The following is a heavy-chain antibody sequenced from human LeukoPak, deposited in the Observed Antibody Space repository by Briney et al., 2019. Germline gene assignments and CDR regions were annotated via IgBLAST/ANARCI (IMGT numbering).Heavy chain of an antibody. CDR1: GGSISSYY. CDR2: IYTSGST. CDR3: ASLGCDSSSCPASRYYYMDV. V-gene: IGHV4-4*09. J-gene: IGHJ6*03. Sequence: SETLSLTCTVSGGSISSYYWSWIRQPPGKGLEWIGYIYTSGSTNYNPPLKSRVTISVDTSKNQFSLKLSSVTAADTAVYYCASLGCDSSSCPASRYYYMDVWGKGTTVTVSS. D-gene: IGHD6-13*01.